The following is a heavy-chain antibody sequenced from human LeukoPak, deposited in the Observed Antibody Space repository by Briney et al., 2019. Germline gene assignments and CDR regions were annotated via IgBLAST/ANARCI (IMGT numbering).Heavy chain of an antibody. V-gene: IGHV4-4*02. CDR2: IYHSGST. J-gene: IGHJ4*02. CDR1: GGSISSSNW. D-gene: IGHD4-17*01. CDR3: ARGRGDYGDPEFDY. Sequence: PSETLSLTCAVSGGSISSSNWWSWVRQPPGKGLEWIGEIYHSGSTNYNPSLKSRVTISVDKSKNQFSLKLSSVTAADTAVYYCARGRGDYGDPEFDYWGQGTLVTVSS.